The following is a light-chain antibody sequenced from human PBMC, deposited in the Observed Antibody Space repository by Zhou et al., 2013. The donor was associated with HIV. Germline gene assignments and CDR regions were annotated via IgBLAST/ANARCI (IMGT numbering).Light chain of an antibody. CDR2: RAS. V-gene: IGKV3-15*01. Sequence: EIVMTQSPATLSVSPGERVTLSCRAGQSVSSNLAWYQQKYGQAPRLLIYRASNRATDIPARFSGSGSGTEFTLTISSLQSEDFAVYYCQQYNNWPLTFGGGTKVEIK. CDR3: QQYNNWPLT. J-gene: IGKJ4*01. CDR1: QSVSSN.